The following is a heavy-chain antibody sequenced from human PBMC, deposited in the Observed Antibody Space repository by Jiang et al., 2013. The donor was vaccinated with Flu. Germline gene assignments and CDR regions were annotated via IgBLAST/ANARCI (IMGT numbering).Heavy chain of an antibody. CDR1: GFTFSTYS. CDR3: ARGYCSGGNCYALSDY. J-gene: IGHJ4*02. V-gene: IGHV3-48*01. D-gene: IGHD2-15*01. Sequence: QLLESGGGLVQPGGSLRLSCAVSGFTFSTYSMNWVRQAPGKGLEWVSYIGSTGSPIYYADSVKGRFTISRDEAKNSLYLQMNSLRADDTALYYCARGYCSGGNCYALSDYWGQGTLVTVSS. CDR2: IGSTGSPI.